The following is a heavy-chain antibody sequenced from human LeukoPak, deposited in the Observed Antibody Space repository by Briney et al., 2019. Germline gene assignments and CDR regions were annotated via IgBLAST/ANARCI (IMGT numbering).Heavy chain of an antibody. CDR1: GFTFSNYY. J-gene: IGHJ4*02. V-gene: IGHV3-11*01. CDR2: ISSSGDSI. CDR3: ARHSSGYFRLDC. D-gene: IGHD3-22*01. Sequence: GGSLRLSCAASGFTFSNYYMSWIRQAPGKGLEWVSYISSSGDSIYYADSVKGRFTISRDNAKNSLYLQMNSLRAEDTAMYYCARHSSGYFRLDCWGQGTLVTVSS.